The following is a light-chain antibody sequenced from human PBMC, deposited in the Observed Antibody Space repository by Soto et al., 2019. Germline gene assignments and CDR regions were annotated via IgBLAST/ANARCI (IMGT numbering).Light chain of an antibody. V-gene: IGLV2-14*03. CDR2: DVT. CDR3: SSYTTSSTYV. CDR1: SSDVGAYNY. J-gene: IGLJ1*01. Sequence: QSVLTQPASVSGSHGQSSALSCTGTSSDVGAYNYVSWYQQHPGKAPKLMIYDVTNRPSGVSNRFSGSKSGYTASLTISGLQAEDEADYYCSSYTTSSTYVFGTGTKVTVL.